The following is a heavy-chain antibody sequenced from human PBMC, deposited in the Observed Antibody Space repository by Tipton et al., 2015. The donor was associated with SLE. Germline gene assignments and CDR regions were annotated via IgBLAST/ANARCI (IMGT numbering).Heavy chain of an antibody. CDR3: ARAGSSGWNY. D-gene: IGHD6-19*01. CDR2: INHRGST. Sequence: TLSLTCAVYGGSFTSSSYYWAWIRQSPGKGVERIGEINHRGSTNYSPSLKSRVTISVDTSKNHFSLKLSSVTAADTAIYYCARAGSSGWNYWGQGTLVTVSS. CDR1: GGSFTSSSYY. J-gene: IGHJ4*02. V-gene: IGHV4-34*01.